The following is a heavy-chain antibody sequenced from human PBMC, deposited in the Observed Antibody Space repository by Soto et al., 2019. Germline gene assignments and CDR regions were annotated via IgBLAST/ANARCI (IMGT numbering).Heavy chain of an antibody. CDR1: GGSFSGYY. J-gene: IGHJ5*02. V-gene: IGHV4-34*01. Sequence: SETLSLTCAVYGGSFSGYYWSWIRQPPGKGLEWIGEINHSGSTNYNPSLKSRVTISVDTSKNQFSLKLSSVTAADTAVYYCARDYWFDPWGQGTLVTVSS. CDR3: ARDYWFDP. CDR2: INHSGST.